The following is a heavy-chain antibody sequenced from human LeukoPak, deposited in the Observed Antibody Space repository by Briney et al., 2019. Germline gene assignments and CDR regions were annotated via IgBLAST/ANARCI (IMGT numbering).Heavy chain of an antibody. CDR1: GFTFSSYA. Sequence: GGSLRLSCAVSGFTFSSYAMSWVRQAPGKGLEWVSAIGGSGGSTFYADSVKGRFIISRDSSKNTLYLQMNGLRAEDTAVYYCASPRIGSENDYYGMDVWGQGTTVTVSS. D-gene: IGHD2-15*01. CDR3: ASPRIGSENDYYGMDV. CDR2: IGGSGGST. V-gene: IGHV3-23*01. J-gene: IGHJ6*02.